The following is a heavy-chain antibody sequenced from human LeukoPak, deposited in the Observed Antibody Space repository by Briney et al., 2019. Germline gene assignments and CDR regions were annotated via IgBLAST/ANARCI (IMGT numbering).Heavy chain of an antibody. CDR2: TNPGDSDT. Sequence: GESLKISCKGSGYSFTIYWIVWVRQMPGKGLECMGITNPGDSDTRYSPSFQGQVTISADKSINTAYLQWSSLKASDTAMYYCATMVRGVIYYWGQGTLVTVSS. V-gene: IGHV5-51*01. D-gene: IGHD3-10*01. CDR1: GYSFTIYW. J-gene: IGHJ4*02. CDR3: ATMVRGVIYY.